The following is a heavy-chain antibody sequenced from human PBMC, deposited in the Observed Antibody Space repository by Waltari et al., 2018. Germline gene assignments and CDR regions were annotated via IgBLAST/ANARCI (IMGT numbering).Heavy chain of an antibody. CDR3: ARGAGWLADH. J-gene: IGHJ5*02. V-gene: IGHV3-7*01. CDR1: GFTFSGRW. CDR2: INQDGSEK. Sequence: EVQLVESGGGLLQPGGSLRLSCAASGFTFSGRWMSWVRQAPGKGPEWVDNINQDGSEKFYVDSLNGRFTISRDNAKSSLFLQMSGLRADDTAVYYCARGAGWLADHWGQGTVVTVSS. D-gene: IGHD6-19*01.